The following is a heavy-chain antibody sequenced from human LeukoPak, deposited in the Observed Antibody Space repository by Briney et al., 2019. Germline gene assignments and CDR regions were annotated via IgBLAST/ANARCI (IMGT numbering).Heavy chain of an antibody. D-gene: IGHD3-10*01. V-gene: IGHV3-21*01. CDR1: GFTFSSYW. Sequence: GGSLRLSCAASGFTFSSYWMNWVRQAPGKGLEWVSSISSSSSYIYYADSVKGRFTISRDNAKNSLYLQMNSLRAEDTAVYYCARIPMRGNWFDPWGQGTLVTVSS. CDR3: ARIPMRGNWFDP. J-gene: IGHJ5*02. CDR2: ISSSSSYI.